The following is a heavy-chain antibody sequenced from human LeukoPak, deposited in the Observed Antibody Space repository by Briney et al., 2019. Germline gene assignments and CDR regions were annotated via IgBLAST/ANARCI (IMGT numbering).Heavy chain of an antibody. V-gene: IGHV3-30-3*01. J-gene: IGHJ3*02. CDR2: ISKDGSDK. CDR3: ARGVGATSPADAFDI. CDR1: GFTFSDYA. Sequence: GGSLRLSCAASGFTFSDYAMHWVRQAPGKGLEWVAVISKDGSDKYYPGSVRGRFTISRDNSKNTIYLQMDSLRAEDTAVYYCARGVGATSPADAFDIWGQGTMVTVSS. D-gene: IGHD1-26*01.